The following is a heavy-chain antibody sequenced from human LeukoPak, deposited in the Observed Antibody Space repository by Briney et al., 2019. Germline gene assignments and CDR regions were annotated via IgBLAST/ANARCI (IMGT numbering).Heavy chain of an antibody. J-gene: IGHJ6*03. D-gene: IGHD3-10*01. Sequence: SVKVSCKASGGTFSSYAISWVRQAPGQGLEWMGGIIPIFGTANYAQKFQGRVTITADESTSTAYMELSSLRSEDTAVYYCASVGFGEDYYYMDVWGKGTTVTVSS. CDR2: IIPIFGTA. CDR1: GGTFSSYA. CDR3: ASVGFGEDYYYMDV. V-gene: IGHV1-69*13.